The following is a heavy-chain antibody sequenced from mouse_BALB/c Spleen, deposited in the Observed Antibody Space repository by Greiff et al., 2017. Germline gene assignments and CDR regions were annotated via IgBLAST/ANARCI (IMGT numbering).Heavy chain of an antibody. Sequence: VQVVESGPGLVAPSQSLSITCTVSGFSLTSYGVHWVRQPPGKGLEWLGVIWAGGSTNYNSALMSRLSISKDNSKSQVFLKMNSLQTDDTAMYYCARVWLLRDYYAMDYWGQGTSVTVSS. D-gene: IGHD2-3*01. J-gene: IGHJ4*01. CDR3: ARVWLLRDYYAMDY. V-gene: IGHV2-9*02. CDR2: IWAGGST. CDR1: GFSLTSYG.